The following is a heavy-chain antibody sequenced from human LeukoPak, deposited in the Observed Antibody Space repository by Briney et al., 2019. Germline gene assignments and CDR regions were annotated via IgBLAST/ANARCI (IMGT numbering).Heavy chain of an antibody. V-gene: IGHV3-7*01. CDR3: ARLSDSIACFGFDS. Sequence: PGGSLRLSCAASGFTFSNYWMSWVRPAPGKGLEWVANIKRDGSEKYYADSVKGRFTISRDNAKNSLSLHMNSLGAEDTAIYYCARLSDSIACFGFDSWGQGSLVTVSS. CDR1: GFTFSNYW. CDR2: IKRDGSEK. J-gene: IGHJ4*02. D-gene: IGHD4-11*01.